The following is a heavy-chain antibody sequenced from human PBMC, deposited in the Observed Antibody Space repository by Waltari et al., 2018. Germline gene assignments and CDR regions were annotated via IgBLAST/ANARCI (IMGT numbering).Heavy chain of an antibody. CDR2: SLSDVTT. V-gene: IGHV3-66*01. J-gene: IGHJ4*02. CDR3: ARNDGDY. CDR1: GFTVSNNY. Sequence: VQLVESGGGLVQPGGSLRLSCAASGFTVSNNYMTWVRQTPGKGLEWVSRSLSDVTTDYADSVEGRFVSSRDISKNTLSLQMTNLRAEDTAVYYCARNDGDYWGQGTLVTVSS. D-gene: IGHD3-16*01.